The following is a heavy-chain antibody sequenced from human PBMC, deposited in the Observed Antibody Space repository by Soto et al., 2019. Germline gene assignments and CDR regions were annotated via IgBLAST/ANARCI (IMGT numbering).Heavy chain of an antibody. J-gene: IGHJ4*02. CDR3: ARKRRAAAGTTRPFGY. CDR2: INHSGST. V-gene: IGHV4-34*01. Sequence: PSESTSLTSAASSECVKISDCAWSRQPKGKWLEWIGEINHSGSTNYNPSLKSRVTISVDTSKNQFSLKLSSVTAADTAVYYCARKRRAAAGTTRPFGYCGQGTLVTVSS. D-gene: IGHD6-13*01. CDR1: SECVKISD.